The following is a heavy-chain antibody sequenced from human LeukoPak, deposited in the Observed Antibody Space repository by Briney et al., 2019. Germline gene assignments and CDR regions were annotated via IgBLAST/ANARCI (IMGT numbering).Heavy chain of an antibody. V-gene: IGHV4-31*03. D-gene: IGHD3/OR15-3a*01. Sequence: SETLSLTCTVPGASISSGGYYWSWIRQHPGKGLEWIGYIYYTGSTYYNSSLKSRVIISLDTSKNQFSLKLTSVTAADTAVYCCARLDFWTGYSTFDYWGQGTQVTVSS. CDR3: ARLDFWTGYSTFDY. CDR1: GASISSGGYY. J-gene: IGHJ4*02. CDR2: IYYTGST.